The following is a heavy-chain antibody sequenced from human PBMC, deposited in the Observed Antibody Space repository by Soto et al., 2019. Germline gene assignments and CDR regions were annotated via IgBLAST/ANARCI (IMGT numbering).Heavy chain of an antibody. D-gene: IGHD6-6*01. J-gene: IGHJ4*02. V-gene: IGHV4-61*01. CDR2: VYHSGST. CDR1: GGSITSGRSY. CDR3: TSSYSTSSSPDY. Sequence: SETLSLTCSVSGGSITSGRSYWNWIRQPPGRGLEWIGYVYHSGSTNYNPSLKSRVSMSVDVSRNHFSLTLHSVTAADTAVYFCTSSYSTSSSPDYWGQGTLVTVSS.